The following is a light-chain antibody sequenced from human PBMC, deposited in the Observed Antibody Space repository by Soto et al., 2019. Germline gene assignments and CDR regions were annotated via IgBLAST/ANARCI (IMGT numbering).Light chain of an antibody. CDR1: QSISYY. CDR2: AAS. V-gene: IGKV1-39*01. J-gene: IGKJ2*01. CDR3: QQTARTPYT. Sequence: DIQMTQSPSSLSASVGDRVTITCRASQSISYYLNWYQQQPGKAPKLLIYAASGLQDGVPSRFSGSGAGTDFTLTISSLQPEDFATYYCQQTARTPYTFAQGTKLEIK.